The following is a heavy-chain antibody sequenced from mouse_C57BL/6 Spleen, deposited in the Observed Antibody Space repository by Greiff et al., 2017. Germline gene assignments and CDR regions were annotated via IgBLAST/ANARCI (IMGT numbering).Heavy chain of an antibody. J-gene: IGHJ3*01. CDR1: GYAFSSYW. D-gene: IGHD2-3*01. CDR3: VYDGSSWFAY. CDR2: IYPGDGDT. Sequence: QVQLQQSGAELVKPGASVKISCKASGYAFSSYWMNWLKQRPGTGLEWIGQIYPGDGDTNYNGKFKGKATLTADKSSSTADMQLSSLTSEDSAVYFCVYDGSSWFAYWGQGTLVTVSA. V-gene: IGHV1-80*01.